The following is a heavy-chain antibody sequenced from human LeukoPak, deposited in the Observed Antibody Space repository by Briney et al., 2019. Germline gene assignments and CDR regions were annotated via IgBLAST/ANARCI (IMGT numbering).Heavy chain of an antibody. Sequence: GESLEISCKGPGYSFTNYRSGWVRQLPGKGLGWMGIIYPGDSDTRYSTFFQGQVTIPAEKSISPAYLQYSRLKASDTAIYYRAGRSVDMFGNFDYWGQGTLVTVSS. CDR1: GYSFTNYR. CDR2: IYPGDSDT. D-gene: IGHD3-10*02. CDR3: AGRSVDMFGNFDY. V-gene: IGHV5-51*01. J-gene: IGHJ4*02.